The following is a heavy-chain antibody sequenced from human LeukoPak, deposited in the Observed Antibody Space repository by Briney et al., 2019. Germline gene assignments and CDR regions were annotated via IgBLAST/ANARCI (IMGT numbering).Heavy chain of an antibody. CDR1: GSIFNNYA. Sequence: GGSLRLSCAASGSIFNNYAMSWVRQAPGRGPEWVANVNRDGSETYYLDSVKGRFTISKDNAKNSLYLQMNSLRAEDTALYHCARNNGMDVWGQGTTVIVSS. CDR2: VNRDGSET. J-gene: IGHJ6*02. CDR3: ARNNGMDV. V-gene: IGHV3-7*03.